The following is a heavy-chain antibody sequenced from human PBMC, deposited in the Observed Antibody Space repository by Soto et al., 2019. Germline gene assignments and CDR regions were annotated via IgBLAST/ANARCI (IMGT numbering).Heavy chain of an antibody. CDR2: IIPIFGTT. V-gene: IGHV1-69*06. J-gene: IGHJ5*02. D-gene: IGHD3-22*01. CDR3: ARDRTDSGYHTNWLDP. CDR1: GGTFGSDA. Sequence: SVKVSCKASGGTFGSDAITWVRQAPGQGLEWVGRIIPIFGTTNYAQNLQGRVTISADKSTLTSYMELHSLTSDDTALYYCARDRTDSGYHTNWLDPWGQGTQVTVSS.